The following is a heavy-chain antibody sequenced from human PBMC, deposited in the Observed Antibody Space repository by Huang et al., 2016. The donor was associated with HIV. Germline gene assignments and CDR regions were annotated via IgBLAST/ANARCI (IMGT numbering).Heavy chain of an antibody. J-gene: IGHJ4*02. Sequence: QVHLVQSGAEVKKPGSSVKVSCKASGDSFASLPINWVRQAPGQGLEWMGVLVTMLVAATYAQKCRGRVTMSADDSTSISYMELRRLRSDDTAMYYCATSTPMLGESGGWSGKVVITENVPYVDWGQGTLVTVSS. D-gene: IGHD3-22*01. V-gene: IGHV1-69*01. CDR1: GDSFASLP. CDR3: ATSTPMLGESGGWSGKVVITENVPYVD. CDR2: LVTMLVAA.